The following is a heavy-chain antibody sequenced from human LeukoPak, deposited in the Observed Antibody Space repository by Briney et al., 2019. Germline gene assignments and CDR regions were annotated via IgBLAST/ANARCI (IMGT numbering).Heavy chain of an antibody. Sequence: GASVKVSCKASGYTFTSYYMHWVRQAPGQGLEWMGIINPSGGSTSYAQKFQGRVTMTRDTSTSTVYMELSSLRSEDTAVHYCARAPHIAVAVDYWGQGTLVTVSS. D-gene: IGHD6-19*01. CDR1: GYTFTSYY. J-gene: IGHJ4*02. CDR3: ARAPHIAVAVDY. CDR2: INPSGGST. V-gene: IGHV1-46*01.